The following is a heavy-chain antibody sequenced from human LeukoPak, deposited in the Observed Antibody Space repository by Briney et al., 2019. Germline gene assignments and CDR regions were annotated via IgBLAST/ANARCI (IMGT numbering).Heavy chain of an antibody. J-gene: IGHJ4*02. CDR1: GFTFSSYW. Sequence: PGGSLRLSCAASGFTFSSYWMNWARQAPGKGLEWVASINHNGNVNYYVDSVKGRFTISRDNAKNTLYLQMNSVRAEDTAVYYCAREGPRGNSQFDYWGQGTLVTVSS. CDR3: AREGPRGNSQFDY. CDR2: INHNGNVN. D-gene: IGHD2/OR15-2a*01. V-gene: IGHV3-7*01.